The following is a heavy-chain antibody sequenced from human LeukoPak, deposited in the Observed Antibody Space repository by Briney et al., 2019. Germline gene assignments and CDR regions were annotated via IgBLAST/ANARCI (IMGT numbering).Heavy chain of an antibody. CDR2: ISSSSSYI. CDR3: ARDYGGSSPFDY. V-gene: IGHV3-21*01. D-gene: IGHD4-23*01. CDR1: GFTFNTYN. Sequence: GGSLRLSCAASGFTFNTYNMNWVRQAPGKGLEWVSSISSSSSYIYYADSVKGRFTISRDNAKNSLYLQMNSLRAEDTAVYYCARDYGGSSPFDYWGQGTLVTVSS. J-gene: IGHJ4*02.